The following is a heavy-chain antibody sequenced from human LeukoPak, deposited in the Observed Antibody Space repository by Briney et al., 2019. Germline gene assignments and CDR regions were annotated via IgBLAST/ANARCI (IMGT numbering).Heavy chain of an antibody. CDR1: GYTFTKYG. CDR3: VRARGDRSGYYRY. J-gene: IGHJ4*02. D-gene: IGHD3-22*01. V-gene: IGHV1-18*01. Sequence: ASVKVSCKTSGYTFTKYGISWVRQAPGQGPEWMGWISVYDGNTSYAQKLQDRLTLTTDTSTDTAHMELRSLRSDDTAVYYCVRARGDRSGYYRYWGQGTLVTVSS. CDR2: ISVYDGNT.